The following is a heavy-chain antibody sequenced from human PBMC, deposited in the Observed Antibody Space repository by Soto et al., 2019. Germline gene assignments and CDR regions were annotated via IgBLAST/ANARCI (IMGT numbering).Heavy chain of an antibody. CDR2: ISGSGGST. CDR3: AKQADLYRPSSGYSRLYHFNY. Sequence: TGGSLRLSCAASGFTFSSYAMSWVRQAPGKGLEWVSAISGSGGSTYYADSVKGRFTISRDNSKNTLYLQMNSLSAEDTAVYHCAKQADLYRPSSGYSRLYHFNYWGQRPLVTVSS. V-gene: IGHV3-23*01. CDR1: GFTFSSYA. D-gene: IGHD3-22*01. J-gene: IGHJ4*02.